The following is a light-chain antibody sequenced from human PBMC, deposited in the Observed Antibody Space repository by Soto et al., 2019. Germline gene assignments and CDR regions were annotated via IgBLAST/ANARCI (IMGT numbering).Light chain of an antibody. CDR1: SGHSSYV. CDR3: QTWGTGIVV. J-gene: IGLJ2*01. Sequence: QSVLTQSPSASASLGASVKLTCTLSSGHSSYVIAWHQQQPEKGPRFLMKLNSDGSHNKGDGIPDRFSGSSSGAERSLTISSLQSDDEADYYCQTWGTGIVVFGGGTQLTVL. CDR2: LNSDGSH. V-gene: IGLV4-69*01.